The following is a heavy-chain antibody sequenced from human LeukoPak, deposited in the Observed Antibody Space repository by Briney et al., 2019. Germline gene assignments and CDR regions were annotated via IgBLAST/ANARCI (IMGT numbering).Heavy chain of an antibody. CDR1: GFTVNSNY. J-gene: IGHJ4*02. CDR2: IYSGGSI. V-gene: IGHV3-66*01. D-gene: IGHD5-12*01. CDR3: ARWGSVGYSGYDLFDS. Sequence: GGSLRLSCAASGFTVNSNYMSWVRQAPGKGLEWVAVIYSGGSIYYADSAKGRFTISRDNSKNTVFLQMNSLRVEDTAVYYCARWGSVGYSGYDLFDSWGQGTLVTVSS.